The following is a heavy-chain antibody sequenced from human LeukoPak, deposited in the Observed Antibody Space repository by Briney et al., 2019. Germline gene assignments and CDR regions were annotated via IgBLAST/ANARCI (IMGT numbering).Heavy chain of an antibody. CDR3: ARDRLTLVRGVTTFDY. CDR2: IYHSGST. CDR1: GGSISSGGYS. D-gene: IGHD3-10*01. Sequence: PSQTLSLTCAVSGGSISSGGYSWSWIRQPPGKGLEWIGYIYHSGSTYYNPSLKSRITISVDTSKNQFSLRLSSVTAADTAVYYCARDRLTLVRGVTTFDYWGQGTLVTVSS. V-gene: IGHV4-30-2*01. J-gene: IGHJ4*02.